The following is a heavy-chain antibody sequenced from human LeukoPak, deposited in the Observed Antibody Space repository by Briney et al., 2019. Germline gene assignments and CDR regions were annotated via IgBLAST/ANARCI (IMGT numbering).Heavy chain of an antibody. CDR1: GYTFTSYY. CDR2: INPSDAST. CDR3: ARERKAVPGLYYFDS. Sequence: ASVKVSCKASGYTFTSYYMHWVRQAPGQGLEWMAIINPSDASTVYAQKFQGRITVTRDTSTSTVYMELSSLRSEDTAVYYCARERKAVPGLYYFDSWGQGTLVTVSS. J-gene: IGHJ4*02. D-gene: IGHD6-19*01. V-gene: IGHV1-46*01.